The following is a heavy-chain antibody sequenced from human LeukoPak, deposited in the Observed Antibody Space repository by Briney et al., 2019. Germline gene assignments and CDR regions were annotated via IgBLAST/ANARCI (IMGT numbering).Heavy chain of an antibody. J-gene: IGHJ4*02. CDR1: GFSFSSYA. CDR2: VLFDGTNE. D-gene: IGHD3-10*01. Sequence: GGSLRLSCAASGFSFSSYAMHWVRQAPGKGLEWVAFVLFDGTNEQYTDSVKGRFSISRDNSNNTLYLQMSSLTAEDTAVYYCAKDRYGSGANYFDYWGQGTLVTVSS. CDR3: AKDRYGSGANYFDY. V-gene: IGHV3-30*18.